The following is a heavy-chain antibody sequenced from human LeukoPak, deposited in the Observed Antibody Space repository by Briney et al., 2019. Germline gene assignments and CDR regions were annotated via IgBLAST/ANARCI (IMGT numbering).Heavy chain of an antibody. Sequence: GGSLRLSCAASGFTFSSYEMNWVRQAPGKGLEWVSHISSSGSTIYYADSVKGRFTISRDNAKNSLYLQMNSLRAEDTAVYYCARSSSWYGPFNYWGQGTLVTVSS. CDR3: ARSSSWYGPFNY. V-gene: IGHV3-48*03. D-gene: IGHD6-13*01. CDR2: ISSSGSTI. CDR1: GFTFSSYE. J-gene: IGHJ4*02.